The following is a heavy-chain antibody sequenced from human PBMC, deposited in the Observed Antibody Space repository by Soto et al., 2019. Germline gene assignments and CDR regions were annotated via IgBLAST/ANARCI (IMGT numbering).Heavy chain of an antibody. Sequence: ETLSLTCTVSGGSLTAYSWNWIRQPVGKGLEWIGRIDTSGETNYIPSLKSRLTMSIDRFKNQFSLNLKFVTAADTAVYFCAKDESGAADIWGQGTMVTVSS. CDR2: IDTSGET. V-gene: IGHV4-4*07. D-gene: IGHD7-27*01. CDR3: AKDESGAADI. J-gene: IGHJ3*02. CDR1: GGSLTAYS.